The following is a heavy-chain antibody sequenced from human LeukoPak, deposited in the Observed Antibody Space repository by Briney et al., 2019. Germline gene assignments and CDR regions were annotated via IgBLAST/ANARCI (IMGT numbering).Heavy chain of an antibody. J-gene: IGHJ4*02. Sequence: ASVKVSCKASRYTFTGYYMHWVRQAPGQGLEWMGWINPNSGGTNYAQKFQGRVTMTRDTSISTAYMELSRLRSDDTAVYYCAREYSSSSGGYFDYWGQGTLVTVSS. CDR1: RYTFTGYY. D-gene: IGHD6-6*01. CDR2: INPNSGGT. CDR3: AREYSSSSGGYFDY. V-gene: IGHV1-2*02.